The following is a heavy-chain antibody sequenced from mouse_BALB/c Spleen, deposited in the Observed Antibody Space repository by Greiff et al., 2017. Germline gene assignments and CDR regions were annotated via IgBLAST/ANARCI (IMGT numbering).Heavy chain of an antibody. CDR1: GYSITSDYA. D-gene: IGHD1-1*01. V-gene: IGHV3-2*02. Sequence: EVMLVESGPGLVKPSQSLSLTCTVTGYSITSDYAWNWIRQFPGNKLEWMGYISYSGSTSYNPSLKSRISITRDTSKNQFFLQLNSVTTEDTATYYCADSSPSYYAMDYWGQGTSVTVSS. CDR2: ISYSGST. CDR3: ADSSPSYYAMDY. J-gene: IGHJ4*01.